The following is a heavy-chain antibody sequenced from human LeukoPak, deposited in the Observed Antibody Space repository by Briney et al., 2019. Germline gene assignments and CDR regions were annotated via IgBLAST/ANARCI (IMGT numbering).Heavy chain of an antibody. J-gene: IGHJ4*02. CDR2: IYYTGGT. CDR3: AKYGNSGWVIDN. D-gene: IGHD6-19*01. V-gene: IGHV4-59*08. Sequence: SETLSLTCTVSGGSIGTNYWTWIRQPPGKGLEYIGYIYYTGGTNYNPSLKSRVTISVDTSKNQFSLKLSSATAADTAVYFCAKYGNSGWVIDNWGQGTLVTVSS. CDR1: GGSIGTNY.